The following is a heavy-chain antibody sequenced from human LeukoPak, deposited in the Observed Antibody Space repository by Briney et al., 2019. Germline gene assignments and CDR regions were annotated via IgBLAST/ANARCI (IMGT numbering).Heavy chain of an antibody. CDR2: IYYSGST. CDR3: ARHGSIAARTGFDY. CDR1: GGSISSYY. V-gene: IGHV4-59*08. Sequence: SETLSLTCTVSGGSISSYYWSWIRQPPGKGLEWIGYIYYSGSTNYNPSLKSRVTISVDTSKNQFPLKLSSVTAADTAVYYCARHGSIAARTGFDYWGQGTLVTVSS. D-gene: IGHD6-6*01. J-gene: IGHJ4*02.